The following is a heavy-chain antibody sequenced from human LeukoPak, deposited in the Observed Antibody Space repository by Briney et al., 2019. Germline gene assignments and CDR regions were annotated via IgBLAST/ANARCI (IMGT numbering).Heavy chain of an antibody. J-gene: IGHJ4*02. CDR1: GGSISSSSYY. Sequence: PSETLSLTCTVSGGSISSSSYYWGWIRQPPGKGLEWIGSIYYSGSTYYNPSLKSRVTISVDTSKNQFSLKLSSVTAADTAVYYCARGAPSPLGYWGQGTLVTVSS. D-gene: IGHD3-16*01. CDR2: IYYSGST. V-gene: IGHV4-39*07. CDR3: ARGAPSPLGY.